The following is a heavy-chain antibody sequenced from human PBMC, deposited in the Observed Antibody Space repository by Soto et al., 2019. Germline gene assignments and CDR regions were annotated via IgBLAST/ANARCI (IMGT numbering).Heavy chain of an antibody. V-gene: IGHV1-18*01. Sequence: QVQLVQSGAEVKKPGASVKVSCKASGYTFTSYGISWVRQAPGQGLEWIGWISAYNGNTNYAQKLQGRVTMTTDTSTSTAYMELRSLRSDDTAVYYCARRYYDILTGLIYYGMDVWGQGTTVTVSS. J-gene: IGHJ6*02. D-gene: IGHD3-9*01. CDR1: GYTFTSYG. CDR3: ARRYYDILTGLIYYGMDV. CDR2: ISAYNGNT.